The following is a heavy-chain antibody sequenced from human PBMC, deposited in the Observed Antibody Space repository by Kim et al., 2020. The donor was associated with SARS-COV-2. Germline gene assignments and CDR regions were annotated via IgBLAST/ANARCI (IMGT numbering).Heavy chain of an antibody. D-gene: IGHD3-16*01. V-gene: IGHV3-30*05. CDR3: ANTRPRDGGYFDY. J-gene: IGHJ4*02. Sequence: DSVQGRVTISRDNSTSKLYLRMNRLRAGSTAVYYCANTRPRDGGYFDYWGQGTLVTVSS.